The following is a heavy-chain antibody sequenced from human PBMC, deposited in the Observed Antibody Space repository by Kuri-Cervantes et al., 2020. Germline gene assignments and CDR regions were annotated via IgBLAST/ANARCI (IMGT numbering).Heavy chain of an antibody. V-gene: IGHV1-69*04. CDR3: ARDHPRGLVVTPTGYYGMDV. D-gene: IGHD2-21*02. CDR1: GGTFSSYT. CDR2: IIPTLGIA. J-gene: IGHJ6*02. Sequence: SVKVSCKASGGTFSSYTISWVRQAPGQGLEWMGRIIPTLGIANYAQKFQGRVTITADKSTSTAYMELSSLRSEDTAVYYCARDHPRGLVVTPTGYYGMDVWGQGTTVTVSS.